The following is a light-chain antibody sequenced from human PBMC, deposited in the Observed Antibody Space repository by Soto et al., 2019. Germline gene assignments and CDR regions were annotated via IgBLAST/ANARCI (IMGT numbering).Light chain of an antibody. Sequence: QSALTQPPSASGSPGQSVTISCTGTSSDVGDYNYVSWYQQHPGKAPKLMIYEVSKRPSGVPDRFSGSKSGNTASLTVSGLQAEDEADYYCSSYAGSNNRIFGGGTQLTVL. CDR1: SSDVGDYNY. V-gene: IGLV2-8*01. J-gene: IGLJ2*01. CDR2: EVS. CDR3: SSYAGSNNRI.